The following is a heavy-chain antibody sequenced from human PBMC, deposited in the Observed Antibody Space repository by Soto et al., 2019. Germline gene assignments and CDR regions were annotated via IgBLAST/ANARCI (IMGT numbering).Heavy chain of an antibody. V-gene: IGHV4-34*01. J-gene: IGHJ6*02. Sequence: PSETLSLTCAVYGGSFSGYYWSWIRQPPGKGLEWIGEINHSGSTNYNPSLKSRVTISVDTSKNQFSLKLSSVTAADTAVYYCARDRVVTAIGDGMDVWGQGTTVTVSS. D-gene: IGHD2-21*02. CDR3: ARDRVVTAIGDGMDV. CDR1: GGSFSGYY. CDR2: INHSGST.